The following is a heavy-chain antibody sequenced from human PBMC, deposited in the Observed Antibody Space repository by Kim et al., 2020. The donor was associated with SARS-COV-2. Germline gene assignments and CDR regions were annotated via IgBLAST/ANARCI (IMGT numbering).Heavy chain of an antibody. CDR2: SDGSST. V-gene: IGHV3-11*01. J-gene: IGHJ4*02. CDR3: VREPSN. Sequence: SDGSSTDSADSVNGRLTLSRDSAKRSVSLQMNSLTPEDTAVYYCVREPSNWGQGTLVTVSS.